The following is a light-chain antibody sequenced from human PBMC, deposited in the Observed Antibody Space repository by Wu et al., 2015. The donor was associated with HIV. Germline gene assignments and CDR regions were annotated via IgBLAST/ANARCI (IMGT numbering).Light chain of an antibody. Sequence: EIVMTQSPVTLSVSPGERATLSCRASQSVITNLAWYQQQPSQAPRLLIYGASTRASGIPARFSGSGSGTDFTLTISRLEPEDFAVYYCQQYGSSPTWTFGQGTKVEIK. V-gene: IGKV3-20*01. CDR1: QSVITN. CDR2: GAS. CDR3: QQYGSSPTWT. J-gene: IGKJ1*01.